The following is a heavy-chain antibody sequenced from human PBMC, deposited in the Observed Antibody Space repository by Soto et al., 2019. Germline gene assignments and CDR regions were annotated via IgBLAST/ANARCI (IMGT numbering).Heavy chain of an antibody. Sequence: QVQLVQSGAEVKKPGASVKVSCKASGYTFTSYDISWVRQATGQGLEWMGWMNPNSGNTGYAQKFRGRVTMTRNTSISTAHMELSSLRSEDTAVYYCARERTRTTSMDVWGQGTTVTVTS. CDR2: MNPNSGNT. CDR3: ARERTRTTSMDV. D-gene: IGHD1-1*01. J-gene: IGHJ6*02. CDR1: GYTFTSYD. V-gene: IGHV1-8*01.